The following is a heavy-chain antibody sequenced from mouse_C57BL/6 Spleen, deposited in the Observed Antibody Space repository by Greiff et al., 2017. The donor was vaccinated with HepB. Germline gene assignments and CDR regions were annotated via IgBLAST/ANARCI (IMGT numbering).Heavy chain of an antibody. CDR1: GYSFTGYY. CDR2: INPSTGGT. D-gene: IGHD1-1*01. CDR3: ARDYGSPFAY. Sequence: VQLKQSGPELVKPGASVKISCKASGYSFTGYYMNWVKQSPEKSLEWIGEINPSTGGTTYNQKFKAKATLTLDKSSSTAYMQLKSLTSEDSAVYYCARDYGSPFAYWGQGTLVTVSA. V-gene: IGHV1-42*01. J-gene: IGHJ3*01.